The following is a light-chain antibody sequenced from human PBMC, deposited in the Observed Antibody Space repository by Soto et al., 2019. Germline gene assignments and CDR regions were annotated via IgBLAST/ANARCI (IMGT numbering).Light chain of an antibody. J-gene: IGKJ4*01. Sequence: EIVLTQSPGTLSLSPGERATLSCRASQSVSSSYLAWYQQRPSQAPRLLIYGASSRATGIPDRFSGSGSGTVFTITISRLEPEDFAVYYCQQYDDSQLTFGGGTKVEIK. CDR3: QQYDDSQLT. V-gene: IGKV3-20*01. CDR2: GAS. CDR1: QSVSSSY.